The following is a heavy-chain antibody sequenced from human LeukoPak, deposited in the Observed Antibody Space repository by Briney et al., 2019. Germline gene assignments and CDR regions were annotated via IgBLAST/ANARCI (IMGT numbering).Heavy chain of an antibody. V-gene: IGHV3-20*04. J-gene: IGHJ4*02. CDR3: ARGGPYDILTGYYRFDY. CDR2: INWYGGST. Sequence: GGSLRLSCAASGFNFDDYGMSWVRQAPGKGLEWVSGINWYGGSTGYADSVKGRLTISRDNAKNSLYLQMNSLRAEDTALYYCARGGPYDILTGYYRFDYWGQGTLVTVSS. D-gene: IGHD3-9*01. CDR1: GFNFDDYG.